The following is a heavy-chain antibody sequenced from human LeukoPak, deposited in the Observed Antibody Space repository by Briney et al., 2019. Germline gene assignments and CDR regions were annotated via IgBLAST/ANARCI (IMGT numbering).Heavy chain of an antibody. CDR1: GFTFSSYG. CDR3: AREEHKNWKIDY. J-gene: IGHJ4*02. V-gene: IGHV3-33*01. CDR2: NWYDGGNI. D-gene: IGHD1-1*01. Sequence: GGSLRLSCAASGFTFSSYGMHWVRQAPGKGLEWVAINWYDGGNIDYTDSVKGRFTISRDNSKNMLYLQMNSLRAEGTAVYYCAREEHKNWKIDYWGQGTLVTVSS.